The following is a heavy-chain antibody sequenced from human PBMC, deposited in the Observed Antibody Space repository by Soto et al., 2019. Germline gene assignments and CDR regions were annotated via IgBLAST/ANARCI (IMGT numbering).Heavy chain of an antibody. J-gene: IGHJ4*02. CDR2: VSNDGSNK. V-gene: IGHV3-30*18. CDR1: GFTFSSYV. Sequence: QVQLVESGGGVVQPGRSLRLSCAASGFTFSSYVMHWVRQAPGKGLEWVAVVSNDGSNKDYADSVKGRFTISRDNSKNTLYLQMNSLRAEDTAVYYCAKVLLTYTSGWDHPHFDYWGQGTLVTVSS. CDR3: AKVLLTYTSGWDHPHFDY. D-gene: IGHD6-19*01.